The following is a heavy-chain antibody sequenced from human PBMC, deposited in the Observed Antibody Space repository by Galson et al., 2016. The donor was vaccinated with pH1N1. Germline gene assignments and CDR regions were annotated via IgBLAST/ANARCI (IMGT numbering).Heavy chain of an antibody. V-gene: IGHV5-51*01. CDR3: ARQNDYGDYRGDASDI. D-gene: IGHD4-17*01. CDR2: IYLGGSLI. J-gene: IGHJ3*02. Sequence: QSGAEVTKPGESLKISCKGSGYRFTNSWIGWVRQMPGKGLEWMGIIYLGGSLIRYRPSFQGQVTISADKSINIVYLEWSSLKASDTATYYCARQNDYGDYRGDASDIWGQGTMVTVSS. CDR1: GYRFTNSW.